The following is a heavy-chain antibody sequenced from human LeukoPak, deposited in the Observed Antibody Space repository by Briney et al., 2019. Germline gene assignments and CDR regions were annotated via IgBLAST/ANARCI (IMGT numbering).Heavy chain of an antibody. CDR1: GGTFSSYA. CDR2: IIPIFGTA. Sequence: AASVKVSCKASGGTFSSYAISWVRQAPGQGLEWMGGIIPIFGTANYAQKFQGRVTITADESTSTAYMELSSLRSEDTAVYYCARPYYYYYYGMDVWGQGTTVTVSS. J-gene: IGHJ6*02. V-gene: IGHV1-69*01. CDR3: ARPYYYYYYGMDV.